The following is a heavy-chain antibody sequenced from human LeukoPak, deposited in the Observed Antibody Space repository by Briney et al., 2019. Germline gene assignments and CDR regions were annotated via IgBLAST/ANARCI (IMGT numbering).Heavy chain of an antibody. J-gene: IGHJ4*02. V-gene: IGHV4-39*07. CDR2: IYYSGST. Sequence: PTETLSLTCTVSGGYISSSSYCWGWIRQPPGKGLEWIGSIYYSGSTYYNPSLKSRVTISVDTSKNQFSLKLSSVTAADTAVYYCARITQPGFGELFWGQGTLVTVSS. D-gene: IGHD3-10*01. CDR1: GGYISSSSYC. CDR3: ARITQPGFGELF.